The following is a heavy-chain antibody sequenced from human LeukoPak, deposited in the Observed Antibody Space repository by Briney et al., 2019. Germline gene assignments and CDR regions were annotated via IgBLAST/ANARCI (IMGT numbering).Heavy chain of an antibody. J-gene: IGHJ3*02. V-gene: IGHV4-39*01. D-gene: IGHD1-26*01. CDR1: GVSIRSSYYY. CDR3: ARQPRATTFDAFDI. CDR2: IYDSGST. Sequence: SETLSLTCTVSGVSIRSSYYYWGWIRQPPGKGLEWIGSIYDSGSTYYNPSLKSRVTISVDTSKDQFSLKLSSVTAADTAVYYCARQPRATTFDAFDIWGQGTMVTVSS.